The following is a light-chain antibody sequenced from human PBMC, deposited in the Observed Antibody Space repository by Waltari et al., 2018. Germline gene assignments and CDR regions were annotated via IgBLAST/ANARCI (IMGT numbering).Light chain of an antibody. CDR3: SSYAGTDNFVV. J-gene: IGLJ2*01. V-gene: IGLV2-8*01. CDR2: EVN. CDR1: SRHGCPYAY. Sequence: QSALTQPHSASGSPGQSVTISCPRTSRHGCPYAYVSWYQHHPDNAPKRIIFEVNKWPSGVPDRFSGSKSGNTASLTVSGLQAEDEADYYCSSYAGTDNFVVFGGGTKLTVL.